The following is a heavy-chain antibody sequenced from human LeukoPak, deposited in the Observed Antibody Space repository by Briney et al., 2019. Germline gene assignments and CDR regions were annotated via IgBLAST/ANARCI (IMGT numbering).Heavy chain of an antibody. Sequence: ASVKLSFTPSGYIFYIFGSAWVRQSPGQGLEWMGWISAFNGNTVYTQKVQGRLTLTTDTSTSTAFMELRNLKSDDTGIYYCTRHRVGGALTGEVPRWVEGTLVTVS. D-gene: IGHD1-14*01. CDR2: ISAFNGNT. CDR3: TRHRVGGALTGEVPR. V-gene: IGHV1-18*01. CDR1: GYIFYIFG. J-gene: IGHJ1*01.